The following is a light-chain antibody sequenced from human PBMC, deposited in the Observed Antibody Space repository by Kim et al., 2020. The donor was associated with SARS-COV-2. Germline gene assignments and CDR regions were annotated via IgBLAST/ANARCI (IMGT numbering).Light chain of an antibody. CDR1: QSVNSN. Sequence: EIVMKQSPATLSVSPGDAVTLSCTASQSVNSNLAWYQQKRGQSPTLLIYGASTRATGVPARFSGRGFGTEFTFTISSLQSEDFAVYYCQHYDNWPPYTFGQGTKLEIK. CDR2: GAS. V-gene: IGKV3-15*01. J-gene: IGKJ2*01. CDR3: QHYDNWPPYT.